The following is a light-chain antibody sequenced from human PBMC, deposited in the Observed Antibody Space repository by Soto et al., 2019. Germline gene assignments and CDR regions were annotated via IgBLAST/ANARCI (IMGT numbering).Light chain of an antibody. CDR2: GAF. J-gene: IGKJ1*01. CDR1: QSVTSN. CDR3: QQYNDWPLT. V-gene: IGKV3-15*01. Sequence: EIVLTQSPGTLSLSPGERATLSCRASQSVTSNYLAWYQQKPGQAPRLLIYGAFTRATGIPAKFSGTGSGTEFTLTISSLQSEDFALYYCQQYNDWPLTFGQGTKVDIK.